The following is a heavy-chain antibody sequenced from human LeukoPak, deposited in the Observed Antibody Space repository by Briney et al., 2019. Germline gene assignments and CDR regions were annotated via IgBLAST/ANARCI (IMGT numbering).Heavy chain of an antibody. V-gene: IGHV3-30*18. CDR2: ISYDGSNK. Sequence: GGSVRLSCAASGFTFSSYGMHWVRQAPGKGLEWVAVISYDGSNKYYADSVKDRFTISRDNSKNTLYLQMNSLRAEDTAVYYCAKDNWNDVGDVWGKGTTVTVSS. J-gene: IGHJ6*04. D-gene: IGHD1-20*01. CDR3: AKDNWNDVGDV. CDR1: GFTFSSYG.